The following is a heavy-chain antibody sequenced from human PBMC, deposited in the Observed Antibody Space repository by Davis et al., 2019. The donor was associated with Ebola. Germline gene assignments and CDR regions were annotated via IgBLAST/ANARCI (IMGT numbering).Heavy chain of an antibody. CDR2: MNPNSGNT. CDR3: TRGIAGRRYGSWFDP. J-gene: IGHJ5*02. D-gene: IGHD4-17*01. Sequence: AASVKVSCKASGYTFTTYDINWVRQATGQGLEWMGWMNPNSGNTGYAQKFQGRVTMTRDTSITTAYMELSSLTSDDTAVYYCTRGIAGRRYGSWFDPWGQGTPVTVSS. CDR1: GYTFTTYD. V-gene: IGHV1-8*01.